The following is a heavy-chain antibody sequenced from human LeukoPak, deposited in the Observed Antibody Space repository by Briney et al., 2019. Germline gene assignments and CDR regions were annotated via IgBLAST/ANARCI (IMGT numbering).Heavy chain of an antibody. V-gene: IGHV3-23*01. D-gene: IGHD6-13*01. CDR1: GFTFSSYA. CDR3: ARDEGIAAAVYYFDY. CDR2: ISGSGGST. Sequence: PGGSLRLSCAASGFTFSSYAMSWVRQAPGKGLEWVSAISGSGGSTYYADSVKGRFTISRDNSKNTLYLQMNSLRAEDTAVYYCARDEGIAAAVYYFDYWGQGTLVTVSS. J-gene: IGHJ4*02.